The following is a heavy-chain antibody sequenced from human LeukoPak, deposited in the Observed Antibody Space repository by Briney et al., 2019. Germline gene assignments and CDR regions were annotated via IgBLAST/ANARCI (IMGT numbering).Heavy chain of an antibody. CDR1: GFTFSSYW. CDR2: MKQDGSEK. D-gene: IGHD6-13*01. V-gene: IGHV3-7*01. J-gene: IGHJ5*02. Sequence: GGSLRLSCAASGFTFSSYWMSWVRQAPGKGLEWVANMKQDGSEKAYVDSVKGRFTISRDNAKNSLYLQMNSLRVEDTAVYYCARVGYSSSWYHSFDPWGQGTLVTVSS. CDR3: ARVGYSSSWYHSFDP.